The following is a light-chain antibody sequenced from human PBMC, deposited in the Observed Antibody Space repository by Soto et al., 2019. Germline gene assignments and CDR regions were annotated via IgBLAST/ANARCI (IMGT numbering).Light chain of an antibody. CDR1: SSDIGGYNF. V-gene: IGLV2-14*01. Sequence: QSALTQPASVSGSPGQSITISCTGTSSDIGGYNFVSWYQQHPGKAPKRMIYDVSNRPSGVSNRFSGSKSVNTASLTISGLQAEDEADYYCSSYTSSSTAYVFGTGTKLTVL. CDR3: SSYTSSSTAYV. CDR2: DVS. J-gene: IGLJ1*01.